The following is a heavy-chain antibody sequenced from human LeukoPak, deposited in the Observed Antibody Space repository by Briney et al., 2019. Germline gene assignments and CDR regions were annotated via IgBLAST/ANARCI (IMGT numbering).Heavy chain of an antibody. CDR1: GFTFSSYA. J-gene: IGHJ6*03. CDR3: AKGLRTGVGPYMGYHYYMDV. D-gene: IGHD3-16*01. CDR2: INDNGDGT. Sequence: GGSLRLSCAASGFTFSSYAMSWVRQAPGKGLKWVSTINDNGDGTYYADSVKGRLTISRDNSYNTVSLRMNSLRDEDTGVYYCAKGLRTGVGPYMGYHYYMDVWGKGATVTVSS. V-gene: IGHV3-23*01.